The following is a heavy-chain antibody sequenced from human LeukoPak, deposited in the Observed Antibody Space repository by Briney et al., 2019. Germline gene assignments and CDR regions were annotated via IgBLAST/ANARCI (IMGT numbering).Heavy chain of an antibody. D-gene: IGHD1-14*01. CDR2: IYYSGST. V-gene: IGHV4-59*01. CDR3: ARDPDNWYFDL. J-gene: IGHJ2*01. CDR1: GGSISSYY. Sequence: ETLSLTCTVSGGSISSYYWSWIRQPPGKGLEWIGYIYYSGSTNYNPSLKSRVTISVDTSKNQFSLKLSSVTAADTAVYYCARDPDNWYFDLWGRGTLVTVSS.